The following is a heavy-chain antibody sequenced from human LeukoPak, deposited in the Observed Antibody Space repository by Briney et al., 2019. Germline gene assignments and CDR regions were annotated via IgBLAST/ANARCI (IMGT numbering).Heavy chain of an antibody. CDR1: GFTFSDYY. Sequence: AGGSLRLSCAASGFTFSDYYMSWIRQAPGKGLEWVSYISNSGSTIYYADSVKGRFTISRGNAKNSLYLQMNSLRAEDTALYYCASAYYYVKSGFLDAFDMWGQGTMVTVSS. D-gene: IGHD3-22*01. J-gene: IGHJ3*02. V-gene: IGHV3-11*01. CDR3: ASAYYYVKSGFLDAFDM. CDR2: ISNSGSTI.